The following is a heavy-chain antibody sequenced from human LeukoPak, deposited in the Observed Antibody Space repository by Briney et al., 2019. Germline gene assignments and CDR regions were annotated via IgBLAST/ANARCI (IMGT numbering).Heavy chain of an antibody. CDR2: FQYGGNS. CDR1: GSSITAFY. J-gene: IGHJ4*02. V-gene: IGHV4-59*01. Sequence: PSETLSLTCNVSGSSITAFYWSWIRQSPGKGLEWIGSFQYGGNSKYNPSLKSRVTISVDTSKNQFSLKLTSVTAADTAVYYCARASSSGWYLFDYWGQGTLVTVSS. CDR3: ARASSSGWYLFDY. D-gene: IGHD6-19*01.